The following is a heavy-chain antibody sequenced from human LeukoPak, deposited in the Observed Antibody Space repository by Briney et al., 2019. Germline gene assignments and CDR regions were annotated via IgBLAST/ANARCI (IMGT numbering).Heavy chain of an antibody. CDR2: INWDGGDT. CDR3: ARGPVGAPPSCYFDY. D-gene: IGHD1-26*01. Sequence: GGSLRLSCAASGFTFGDYAMHWVRQAPGKSLEWVSLINWDGGDTYYADSVKGRFTISRDNAKNSLYLQMNSLRAEDTAVYYCARGPVGAPPSCYFDYWGQGTLVTVSS. J-gene: IGHJ4*02. CDR1: GFTFGDYA. V-gene: IGHV3-43D*03.